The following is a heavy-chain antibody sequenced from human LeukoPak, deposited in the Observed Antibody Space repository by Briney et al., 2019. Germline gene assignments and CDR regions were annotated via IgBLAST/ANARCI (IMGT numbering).Heavy chain of an antibody. CDR1: GGSISSTSYY. D-gene: IGHD6-19*01. V-gene: IGHV4-39*01. CDR2: IYYSGST. CDR3: ARHSYSSGWHAHFDY. J-gene: IGHJ4*02. Sequence: SETLSLTCTVSGGSISSTSYYWGWIRQPPGKGLEWIGYIYYSGSTYYSPSLNSRLTMSVDTSRNHFSLKLSSVTAADTAVYYCARHSYSSGWHAHFDYWGQGTVVAVSS.